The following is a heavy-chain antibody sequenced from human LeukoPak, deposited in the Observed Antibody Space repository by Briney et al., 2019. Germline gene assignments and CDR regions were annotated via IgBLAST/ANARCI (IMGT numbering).Heavy chain of an antibody. CDR3: ASPDILTGRDAFDI. Sequence: SETLSPTCTVSGGSISSGDYYWSWIRQPPGKGLEWIGYIYYSGSTYYNPSLKSRVTISVDTSKNQFPLKLSSVTAADTAVYYCASPDILTGRDAFDIWGQGTMVTVSS. D-gene: IGHD3-9*01. V-gene: IGHV4-30-4*01. CDR2: IYYSGST. J-gene: IGHJ3*02. CDR1: GGSISSGDYY.